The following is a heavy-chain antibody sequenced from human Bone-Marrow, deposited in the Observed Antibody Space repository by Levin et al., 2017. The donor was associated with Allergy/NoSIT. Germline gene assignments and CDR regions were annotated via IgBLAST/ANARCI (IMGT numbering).Heavy chain of an antibody. V-gene: IGHV4-39*01. CDR3: ARQGYGSGSFYTI. CDR2: ISYTGTT. Sequence: PGKGLEWVGTISYTGTTYYNPSLRSRLTISVDTSKNQFSLKLTSVTAADTAVYYCARQGYGSGSFYTIWGQGTLVTVSS. D-gene: IGHD3-10*01. J-gene: IGHJ4*02.